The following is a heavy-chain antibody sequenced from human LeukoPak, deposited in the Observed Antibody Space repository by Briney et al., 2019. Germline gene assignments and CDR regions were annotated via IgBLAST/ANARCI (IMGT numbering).Heavy chain of an antibody. J-gene: IGHJ6*03. Sequence: GASVKVSCKASGYTFTGYYMHWVRQAPGQGLEWMGWINPNSGGTNYAQKFQGRVTMTRDTSISTAYMELSRLRSDDTAMYYCARGYYDSSGHIYYYYYMDVWGKGTTVTISS. CDR2: INPNSGGT. V-gene: IGHV1-2*02. CDR1: GYTFTGYY. D-gene: IGHD3-22*01. CDR3: ARGYYDSSGHIYYYYYMDV.